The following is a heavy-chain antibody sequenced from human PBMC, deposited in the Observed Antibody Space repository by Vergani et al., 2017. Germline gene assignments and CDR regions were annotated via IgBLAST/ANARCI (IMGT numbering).Heavy chain of an antibody. Sequence: QITLRESGPTLVKPTQTLTLTCTFSGFSLTTGGEGVGWIRQPPGRALEWLAFVYWNDYERYSPYLKSRVTITKDTSKNEVILTMATMEPVDTATYYCVHRLGYVDWDGAFDVWGPGTMVTVSS. CDR3: VHRLGYVDWDGAFDV. V-gene: IGHV2-5*01. CDR2: VYWNDYE. D-gene: IGHD3-9*01. J-gene: IGHJ3*01. CDR1: GFSLTTGGEG.